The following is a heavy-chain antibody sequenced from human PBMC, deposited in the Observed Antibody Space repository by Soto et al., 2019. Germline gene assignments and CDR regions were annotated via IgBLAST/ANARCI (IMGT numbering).Heavy chain of an antibody. Sequence: QVQLVQSGAEVKKPGSSVKVSCKASGGTFSSYAISWVRQAPGQGLEWVGGIIPNCGTANYAQKVQGRVTITGDESKNTAYMELRSLRSEDTAVYYCARAPDYSSYWFDPWGQGTLVTVSS. CDR1: GGTFSSYA. CDR2: IIPNCGTA. V-gene: IGHV1-69*12. CDR3: ARAPDYSSYWFDP. D-gene: IGHD4-4*01. J-gene: IGHJ5*02.